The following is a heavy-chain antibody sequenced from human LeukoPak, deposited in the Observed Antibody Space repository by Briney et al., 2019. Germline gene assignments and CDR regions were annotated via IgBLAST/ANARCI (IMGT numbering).Heavy chain of an antibody. J-gene: IGHJ4*02. CDR2: IKQDGSEK. CDR1: GFTFSSYW. V-gene: IGHV3-7*01. D-gene: IGHD6-19*01. CDR3: AKDGNGSGWNFDY. Sequence: GGSLRLSCAASGFTFSSYWMSWVRQAPGKGLGWVANIKQDGSEKYYVDSVKGRFTISRDNAKNSLYLQMNSLRAEDTAVYYCAKDGNGSGWNFDYWGQGTQVTVSS.